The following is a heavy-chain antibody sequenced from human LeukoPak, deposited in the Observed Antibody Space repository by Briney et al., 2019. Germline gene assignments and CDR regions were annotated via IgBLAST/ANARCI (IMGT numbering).Heavy chain of an antibody. CDR3: VREESHGSSGYYDY. CDR1: GDNVSSNTAA. V-gene: IGHV6-1*01. CDR2: TYYRSKWYN. J-gene: IGHJ4*02. Sequence: SQTLSLTCAISGDNVSSNTAAWNWIRQSPSRGLEWLGRTYYRSKWYNDYAASVKSRITINPETSKNQFSLQLNSVTPEDTAVYYCVREESHGSSGYYDYWGQGNLVTVSS. D-gene: IGHD3-22*01.